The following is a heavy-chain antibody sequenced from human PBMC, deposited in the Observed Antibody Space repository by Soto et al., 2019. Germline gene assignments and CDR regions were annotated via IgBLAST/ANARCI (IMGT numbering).Heavy chain of an antibody. J-gene: IGHJ3*02. D-gene: IGHD6-19*01. CDR3: ARKRQWLVRDAFDI. Sequence: ASVKVSCKESGYTFTSYVINWGRPATGQGIEWMGWMNPNSGNTGYAQKFQGRVTMTRNTSISTAYMQLSSLRSEDTAVYYCARKRQWLVRDAFDIWGQGTMVTASS. V-gene: IGHV1-8*01. CDR2: MNPNSGNT. CDR1: GYTFTSYV.